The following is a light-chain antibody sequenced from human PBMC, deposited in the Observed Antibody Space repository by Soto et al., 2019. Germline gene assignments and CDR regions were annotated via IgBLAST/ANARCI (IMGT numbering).Light chain of an antibody. CDR2: DAS. J-gene: IGKJ1*01. V-gene: IGKV1-39*01. CDR3: QQSYTTPPWT. Sequence: DIQMTQSPSSLSASVGDRGTITCRASQSISSYLNWYQQKPGKAPKVXIYDASSLQSGVPSRFSGSGSGTDFTLTISSLQPEDFATYYCQQSYTTPPWTFGQGTKVDIK. CDR1: QSISSY.